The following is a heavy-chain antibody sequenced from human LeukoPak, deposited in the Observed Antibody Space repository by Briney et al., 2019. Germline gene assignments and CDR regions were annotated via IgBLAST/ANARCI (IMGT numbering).Heavy chain of an antibody. CDR2: IYCSDGST. CDR3: ARDWELTY. Sequence: VSVKVSCKASGYTFTNFGISWVRQAPGQGLEWMGSIYCSDGSTIYGQKFQGRVTITRDTSTSTVYMDLSGLRSEDTAVYYCARDWELTYWGQGTLVTVSS. D-gene: IGHD1-7*01. V-gene: IGHV1-46*01. J-gene: IGHJ4*02. CDR1: GYTFTNFG.